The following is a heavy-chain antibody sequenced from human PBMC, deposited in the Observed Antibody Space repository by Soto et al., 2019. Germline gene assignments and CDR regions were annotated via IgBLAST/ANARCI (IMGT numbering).Heavy chain of an antibody. J-gene: IGHJ4*02. D-gene: IGHD1-26*01. CDR2: ISFDETDK. CDR1: GFTFSSYG. CDR3: AKQGPGSGSSLASFDC. V-gene: IGHV3-30*18. Sequence: QVQLVESGGGVVQPGRSLRLSCAASGFTFSSYGMHWVRQAPGKGLEWVAFISFDETDKYYADSVTGRFTISRDNFKNTLYRQMNSLRAGDTAVYYGAKQGPGSGSSLASFDCWGQGTLVTVSS.